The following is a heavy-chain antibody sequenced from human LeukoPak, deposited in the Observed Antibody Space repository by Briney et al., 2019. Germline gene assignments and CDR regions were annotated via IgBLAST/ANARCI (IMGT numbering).Heavy chain of an antibody. CDR1: GFTFSDYS. CDR3: AKVKVDSSGWYENY. CDR2: ISSSSSYI. J-gene: IGHJ4*02. V-gene: IGHV3-21*04. D-gene: IGHD6-19*01. Sequence: GGSLRLSCAASGFTFSDYSMNWVRQAPGKGLEWVSFISSSSSYIYYADSVKGRFTISRDNSKNTLYLQMNSLRAEDTAVYYCAKVKVDSSGWYENYWGQGTLVTVSS.